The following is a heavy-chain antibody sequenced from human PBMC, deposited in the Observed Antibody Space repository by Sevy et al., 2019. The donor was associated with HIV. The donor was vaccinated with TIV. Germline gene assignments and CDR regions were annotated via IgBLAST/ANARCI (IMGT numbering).Heavy chain of an antibody. CDR1: GFTFSSYA. J-gene: IGHJ6*02. CDR3: ASDDEPDYYYFDMDV. CDR2: ISYDGSNK. Sequence: GGSLRLSCAASGFTFSSYAMNWVRQAPGMGLEWVAVISYDGSNKYYADSVKGRFTISRDNSKNTLYLQMDGLRAEDTALYYCASDDEPDYYYFDMDVWGQRTTVTVSS. V-gene: IGHV3-30-3*01.